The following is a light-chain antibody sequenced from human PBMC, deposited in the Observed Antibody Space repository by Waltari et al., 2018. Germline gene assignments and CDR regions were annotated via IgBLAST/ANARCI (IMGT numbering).Light chain of an antibody. CDR3: QQRSEWPIT. V-gene: IGKV3-11*01. CDR1: QSVGSK. J-gene: IGKJ4*01. CDR2: DVY. Sequence: DIVLTQSPVTLSVSPGERVTLSCRASQSVGSKLAWYQQKAGQATRLLINDVYNRAAGIPARFSGSGSVTDFSLTINSPEPEDSAVYFCQQRSEWPITFGGGTKVEIK.